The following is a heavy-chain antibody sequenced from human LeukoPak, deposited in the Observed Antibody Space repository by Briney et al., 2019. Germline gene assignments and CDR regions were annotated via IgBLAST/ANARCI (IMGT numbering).Heavy chain of an antibody. Sequence: SETLSLTRAVSGYSISSGYYWGWIRQPPGKGLEWIGSIYHSGSTYYNPSLKSRVTISVDTSKNQFSLKLSSVTAADTAVYYCARHDYSSSYFDYWGQGTLVTVSS. CDR3: ARHDYSSSYFDY. D-gene: IGHD4-11*01. J-gene: IGHJ4*02. CDR1: GYSISSGYY. V-gene: IGHV4-38-2*01. CDR2: IYHSGST.